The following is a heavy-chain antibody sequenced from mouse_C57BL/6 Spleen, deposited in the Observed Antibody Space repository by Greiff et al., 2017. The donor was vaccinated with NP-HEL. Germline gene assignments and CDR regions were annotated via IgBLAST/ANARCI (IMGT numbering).Heavy chain of an antibody. V-gene: IGHV1-64*01. CDR2: IHPNSGST. CDR3: ARSLITTVVFDY. D-gene: IGHD1-1*01. J-gene: IGHJ2*01. Sequence: QVQLQQPGAELVKPGASVKLSCKASGYTFTSYWMHWVKQRPGQGLEWIGMIHPNSGSTNYNEKFKSKATLTVDKSSSTAYMQLSSLTSEDSAVYCCARSLITTVVFDYWGQGTTLTVSS. CDR1: GYTFTSYW.